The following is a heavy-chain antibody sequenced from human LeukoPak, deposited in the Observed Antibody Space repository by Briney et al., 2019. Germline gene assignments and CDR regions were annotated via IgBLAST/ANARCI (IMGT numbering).Heavy chain of an antibody. J-gene: IGHJ6*03. CDR1: GGSFSGYY. CDR2: INHSGST. V-gene: IGHV4-34*01. CDR3: ARDHYKWAIGNYDYVWGSYRPHGDYYYYMDV. Sequence: SETLSLTCAVYGGSFSGYYWSWIRQPPGKGLEWIGEINHSGSTNYNPSLKSRVTISVDTSKNQFSLKLSSVTAADTAVYYCARDHYKWAIGNYDYVWGSYRPHGDYYYYMDVWGKGTTVTISS. D-gene: IGHD3-16*02.